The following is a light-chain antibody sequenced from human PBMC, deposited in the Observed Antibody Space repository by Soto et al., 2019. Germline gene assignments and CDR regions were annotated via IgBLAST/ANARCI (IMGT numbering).Light chain of an antibody. CDR1: QDIGNE. Sequence: DIQMTQSPSSLSASVGDRVTITCRASQDIGNELGWFQQKPGRAPKRLIYRASNLESGVPSRFSGSGSATEFTLTISSLQPEGFATYYCLQHKRYPLAFGGGTKVDI. V-gene: IGKV1-17*01. CDR3: LQHKRYPLA. CDR2: RAS. J-gene: IGKJ4*01.